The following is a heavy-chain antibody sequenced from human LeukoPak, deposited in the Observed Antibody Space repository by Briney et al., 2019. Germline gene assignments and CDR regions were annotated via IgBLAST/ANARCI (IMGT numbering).Heavy chain of an antibody. CDR3: ARKYSSSWYVGDAFDI. Sequence: SETLSLTCTVSGGSISSYYWSWIRQPAGKGLEWIGRIYTSGSTNYNPSLKSRVTMSVDTSKNQFSLKLSSVTAADTAVYYCARKYSSSWYVGDAFDIWGQGTMVTVSS. CDR1: GGSISSYY. D-gene: IGHD6-13*01. V-gene: IGHV4-4*07. J-gene: IGHJ3*02. CDR2: IYTSGST.